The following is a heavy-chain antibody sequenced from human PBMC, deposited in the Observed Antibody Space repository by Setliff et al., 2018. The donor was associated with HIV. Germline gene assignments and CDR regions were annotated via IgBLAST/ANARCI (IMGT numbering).Heavy chain of an antibody. CDR2: ITHNGIT. CDR3: ARVSYYGSFYYNYYMDV. D-gene: IGHD3-10*01. Sequence: SETLSLTCAVYGGSFSGYYWTWIRQPPGKGLEWIGEITHNGITNYNPSLKTRVTISLDTSNSQFSLKLSSLTAADTAVYYCARVSYYGSFYYNYYMDVWGKGTTVTVSS. J-gene: IGHJ6*03. CDR1: GGSFSGYY. V-gene: IGHV4-34*01.